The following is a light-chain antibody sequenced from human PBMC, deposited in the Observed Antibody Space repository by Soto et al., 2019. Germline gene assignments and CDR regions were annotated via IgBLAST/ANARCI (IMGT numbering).Light chain of an antibody. CDR2: QAS. CDR1: ESGGRW. Sequence: DIQMTQSPSTLSASVVDRITITCRASESGGRWLAWYQQKPGRTPKLLIYQASTIETRVPSRFSGSGSVTDFTHPISSLQPDDFETYYCQQYNAYSQAFGQGTKVDIK. CDR3: QQYNAYSQA. V-gene: IGKV1-5*03. J-gene: IGKJ1*01.